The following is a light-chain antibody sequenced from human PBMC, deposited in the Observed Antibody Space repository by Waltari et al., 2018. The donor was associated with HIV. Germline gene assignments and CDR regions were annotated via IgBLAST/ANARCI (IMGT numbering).Light chain of an antibody. V-gene: IGKV3-11*01. J-gene: IGKJ2*01. Sequence: EIVLSQSPASLSLSPGERATLSCRASQSLSNYLAWYQQKPGQAPKILINDASTRVTGIPARFRGSGSGTVITLTISSLDPGDFAIYYCQHRGDWYTFGQGTKLEI. CDR2: DAS. CDR1: QSLSNY. CDR3: QHRGDWYT.